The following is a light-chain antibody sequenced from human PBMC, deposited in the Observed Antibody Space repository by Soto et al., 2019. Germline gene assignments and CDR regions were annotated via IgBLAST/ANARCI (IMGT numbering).Light chain of an antibody. CDR3: CSYAGSSTSMV. CDR2: EVS. V-gene: IGLV2-23*02. Sequence: QSALTQPASVSGSPGQSITISCTGTSSDVGSYNLVSWYQQHPGKAPKLMIYEVSKRPSGVSNRFSGSKSGNTASLTIFGLQAEDEADYYCCSYAGSSTSMVFGGGTKVTVL. J-gene: IGLJ2*01. CDR1: SSDVGSYNL.